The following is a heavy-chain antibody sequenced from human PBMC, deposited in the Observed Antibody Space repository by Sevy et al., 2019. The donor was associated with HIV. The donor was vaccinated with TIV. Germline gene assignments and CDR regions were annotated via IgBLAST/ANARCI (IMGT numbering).Heavy chain of an antibody. CDR2: IWYDGTNK. CDR3: AREDIRVAGIGYYFDS. V-gene: IGHV3-33*01. CDR1: GFSISGDG. Sequence: GGSLRLSCAASGFSISGDGMHWVRQAPGKGLEWVAVIWYDGTNKEYADSVKGRFTISRDNSKNTLYLQMNSLRAEDTAAYYWAREDIRVAGIGYYFDSWGQGTLVTVSS. D-gene: IGHD6-19*01. J-gene: IGHJ4*02.